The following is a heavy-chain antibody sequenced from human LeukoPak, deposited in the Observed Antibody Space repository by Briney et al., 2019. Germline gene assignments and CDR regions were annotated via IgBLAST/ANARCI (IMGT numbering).Heavy chain of an antibody. D-gene: IGHD5-12*01. CDR1: GASTSSFS. J-gene: IGHJ3*02. CDR3: ARHGGETIVATILHAFDI. Sequence: SEALSLTCTVSGASTSSFSWSWIRQPPGKGLEWIGYIHYSGSTNYNSSLKSRVTISVDTSKNQFSLKLSSVTAADTAVDYCARHGGETIVATILHAFDIWGQGTMVTVSS. CDR2: IHYSGST. V-gene: IGHV4-59*08.